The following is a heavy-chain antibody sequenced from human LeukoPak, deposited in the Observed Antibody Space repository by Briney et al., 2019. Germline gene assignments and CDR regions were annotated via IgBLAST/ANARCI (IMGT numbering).Heavy chain of an antibody. CDR1: GFTFSDYY. Sequence: GGSLRPSCAASGFTFSDYYMSWIRQAPGKGLEWVSYISSSGSTIYYADSVKGRFTISRDNAKNSLYLQMNSLRAEDTAVYYCARESGDILTGYRFDYWGQGTLVTVSP. CDR3: ARESGDILTGYRFDY. J-gene: IGHJ4*02. V-gene: IGHV3-11*01. D-gene: IGHD3-9*01. CDR2: ISSSGSTI.